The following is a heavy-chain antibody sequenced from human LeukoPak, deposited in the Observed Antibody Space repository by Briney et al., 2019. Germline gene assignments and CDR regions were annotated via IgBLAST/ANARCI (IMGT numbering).Heavy chain of an antibody. CDR2: FDPEDGET. CDR3: ATDRWSAAGPFDF. D-gene: IGHD6-13*01. V-gene: IGHV1-24*01. Sequence: ASVKVSCKVSGHTLTELSMHWVRQAPGKGLEWMGSFDPEDGETIYAQKFQGRLTMTEDTSTDTADMDLSSLRSEGTAVYYCATDRWSAAGPFDFWGQGTLVTVSS. J-gene: IGHJ4*02. CDR1: GHTLTELS.